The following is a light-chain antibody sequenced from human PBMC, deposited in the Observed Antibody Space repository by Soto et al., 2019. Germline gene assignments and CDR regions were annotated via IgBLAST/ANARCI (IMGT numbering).Light chain of an antibody. V-gene: IGKV3-11*01. CDR1: QSVSSH. CDR3: KHRGNCPHT. Sequence: EVVLTQSPATLSLSPGERASLSCRASQSVSSHLAWYQQKPGQAPRLLIYDASNRATGIPARFSGSGSGTDFTLTISSQDHEDIAVFSCKHRGNCPHTFGIGIKVE. CDR2: DAS. J-gene: IGKJ4*01.